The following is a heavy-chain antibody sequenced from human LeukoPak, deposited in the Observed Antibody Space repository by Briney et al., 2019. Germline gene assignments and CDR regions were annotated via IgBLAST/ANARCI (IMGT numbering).Heavy chain of an antibody. J-gene: IGHJ4*02. D-gene: IGHD6-13*01. CDR2: IIPIFGTA. CDR3: ARDLAAAGYSDY. V-gene: IGHV1-69*05. CDR1: GGTFSSYA. Sequence: GASVKVSCKASGGTFSSYAISWVRQAPGQGLEWMGGIIPIFGTANYAQKFQGRVTITTDESTSTAYMELSSLRSEDTAVYYCARDLAAAGYSDYWGQGTLVTVSS.